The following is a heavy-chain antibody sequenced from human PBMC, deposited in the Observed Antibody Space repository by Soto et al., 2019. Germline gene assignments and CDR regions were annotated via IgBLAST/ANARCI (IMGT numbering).Heavy chain of an antibody. J-gene: IGHJ3*01. CDR2: VHSGGTTT. D-gene: IGHD3-10*01. Sequence: EVQLVESGVVLVQPGESLRLSCAASGFTFDYYWMHWVRQAPGKGLVWVSRVHSGGTTTTYADSVKGRFTISRDNARNTVSLQLGSLRAEDTAIYYCARGDRGGFDLWGHGTMVTVSS. CDR1: GFTFDYYW. CDR3: ARGDRGGFDL. V-gene: IGHV3-74*01.